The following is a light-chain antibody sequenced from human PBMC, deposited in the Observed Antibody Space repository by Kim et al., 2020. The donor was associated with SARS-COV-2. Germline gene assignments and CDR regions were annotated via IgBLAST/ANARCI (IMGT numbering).Light chain of an antibody. CDR3: QHYNGWPPYT. Sequence: VSPGERAPLPCRASQGVASNLAWYQQKRGQAPRLLIYGASTRATGTPARFSGSGSGTEFSLTISSLQSEDFAVYYCQHYNGWPPYTFGQGTKLEI. CDR2: GAS. V-gene: IGKV3-15*01. CDR1: QGVASN. J-gene: IGKJ2*01.